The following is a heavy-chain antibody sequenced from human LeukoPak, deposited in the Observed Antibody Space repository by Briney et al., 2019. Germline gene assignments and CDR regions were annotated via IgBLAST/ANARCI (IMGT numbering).Heavy chain of an antibody. V-gene: IGHV4-34*01. D-gene: IGHD5-12*01. CDR1: GGSFSGYY. CDR2: INHSGST. Sequence: SETLSLTCAVYGGSFSGYYWSWIRQPPGKGLEWIGEINHSGSTNYNLSLKSRVTISVDTSKNQFSLKLSSVTAADTAVYYCASSGYDFSTFDYWGQGTLVTVSS. CDR3: ASSGYDFSTFDY. J-gene: IGHJ4*02.